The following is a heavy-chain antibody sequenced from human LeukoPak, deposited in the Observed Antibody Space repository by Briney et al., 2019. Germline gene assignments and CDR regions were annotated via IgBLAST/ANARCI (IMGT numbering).Heavy chain of an antibody. D-gene: IGHD4-11*01. CDR2: IYYSGST. J-gene: IGHJ3*02. Sequence: SETLSLTCTVSGGSISSGGYYWSWIRQHPGKGLEWIGYIYYSGSTYYNPSLESRVTISVDTSKNQFSLKLSSVTAADTAVYYCAREKLGTTDAFDIWGQGTMVTVSS. CDR1: GGSISSGGYY. CDR3: AREKLGTTDAFDI. V-gene: IGHV4-31*03.